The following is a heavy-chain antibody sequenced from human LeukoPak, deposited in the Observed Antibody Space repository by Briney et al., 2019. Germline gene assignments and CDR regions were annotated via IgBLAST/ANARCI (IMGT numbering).Heavy chain of an antibody. CDR3: ARESGYDPYYFDY. V-gene: IGHV1-69*13. CDR2: IIPIFGRA. CDR1: GGTFSSLT. D-gene: IGHD5-12*01. J-gene: IGHJ4*02. Sequence: GASVKVSCKASGGTFSSLTINWVRQAPGQGLEWMGGIIPIFGRANYAQKFQGRVTITADESTSTAYMELSSLRSEDTAVYYCARESGYDPYYFDYWGQGTLVTVSS.